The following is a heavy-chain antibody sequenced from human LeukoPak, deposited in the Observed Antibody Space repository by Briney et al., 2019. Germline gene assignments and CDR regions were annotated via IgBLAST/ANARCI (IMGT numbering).Heavy chain of an antibody. Sequence: ASVTVSCKVSGYTFTDYYRNWVPQAPGKGLEWMGLVDPEEGEKIYAAKFQRRVTIAEDTNKDTAYMELSSLRAEDTAVDYCATEGKGSSTSRRRGWFYPWGQGTLVTVSS. CDR1: GYTFTDYY. V-gene: IGHV1-69-2*01. CDR3: ATEGKGSSTSRRRGWFYP. CDR2: VDPEEGEK. D-gene: IGHD2-2*01. J-gene: IGHJ5*02.